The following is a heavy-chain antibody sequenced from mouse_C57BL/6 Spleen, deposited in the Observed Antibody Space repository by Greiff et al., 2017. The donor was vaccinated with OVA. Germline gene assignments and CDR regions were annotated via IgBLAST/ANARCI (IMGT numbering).Heavy chain of an antibody. CDR2: IRNKANNHAT. D-gene: IGHD2-2*01. V-gene: IGHV6-6*01. J-gene: IGHJ3*01. Sequence: EVMLVESGGGLVQPGGSMKLSCAASGFTFSDAWMDWVRQSPEKGLEWVAEIRNKANNHATYYAESVKGRFTISRDDSQSSVYLQMNSLSAEDTGIYYCTSGGYDTWFAYWGQGTLVTVSA. CDR3: TSGGYDTWFAY. CDR1: GFTFSDAW.